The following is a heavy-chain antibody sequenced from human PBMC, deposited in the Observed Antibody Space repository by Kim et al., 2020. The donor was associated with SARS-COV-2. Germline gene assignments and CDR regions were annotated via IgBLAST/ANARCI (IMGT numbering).Heavy chain of an antibody. Sequence: GGSLRLSCAASGFTFSSYSMNWVRQAPGKGLEWVSSISSSSSYIYYTDSVKGRFTISRDNAKNSLYLQMNSLRAEDTAVYYCARDIQAGVVTAIQAPPPVNWFDPWGQGTLVTVSS. CDR3: ARDIQAGVVTAIQAPPPVNWFDP. J-gene: IGHJ5*02. CDR2: ISSSSSYI. D-gene: IGHD2-21*02. CDR1: GFTFSSYS. V-gene: IGHV3-21*01.